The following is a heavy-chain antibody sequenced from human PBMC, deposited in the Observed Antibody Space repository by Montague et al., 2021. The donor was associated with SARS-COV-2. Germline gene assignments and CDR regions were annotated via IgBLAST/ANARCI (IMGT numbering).Heavy chain of an antibody. V-gene: IGHV6-1*01. Sequence: CAISGDSVSSNIAAWNWIRQSPSRGLEWLGRTKYTSTRYETYAVSVQSRITTPADTSKNQFSLHLNSVTPEDTAVYYCARDLYWAFDAWGLGTTVTVSA. D-gene: IGHD2-8*02. CDR2: TKYTSTRYE. J-gene: IGHJ3*01. CDR3: ARDLYWAFDA. CDR1: GDSVSSNIAA.